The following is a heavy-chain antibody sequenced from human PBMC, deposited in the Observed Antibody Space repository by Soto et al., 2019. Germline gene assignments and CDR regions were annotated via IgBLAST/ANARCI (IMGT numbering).Heavy chain of an antibody. CDR3: ARHSYY. Sequence: QVQLVESGGGVVQPGRSLRLSCAASGFTFSSYAMHWVRQAPGKGLEWVAVISYDGSNKYYADSVKGRFTISRDNSKNTLYLQMNSLRAEDTAVYYCARHSYYWGQGTLVTVSS. V-gene: IGHV3-30-3*01. D-gene: IGHD2-21*01. CDR2: ISYDGSNK. CDR1: GFTFSSYA. J-gene: IGHJ4*02.